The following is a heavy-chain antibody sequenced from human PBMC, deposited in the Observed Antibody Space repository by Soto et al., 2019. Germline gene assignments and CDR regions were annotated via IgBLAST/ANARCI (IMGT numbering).Heavy chain of an antibody. Sequence: GGSLRLSCAASGFTFSSYAMSWVRQAPGKGLEWVSAISGSGGSTYYADSVKGRFTISRDNSKNTLYLQMNSLRVEETAVYYCAKDLGTDAFMVRGVQFDYWGQGTLVTVSS. D-gene: IGHD3-10*01. CDR1: GFTFSSYA. J-gene: IGHJ4*02. CDR3: AKDLGTDAFMVRGVQFDY. V-gene: IGHV3-23*01. CDR2: ISGSGGST.